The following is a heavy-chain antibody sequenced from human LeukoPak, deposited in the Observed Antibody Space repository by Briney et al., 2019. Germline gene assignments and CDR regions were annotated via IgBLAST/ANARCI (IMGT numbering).Heavy chain of an antibody. J-gene: IGHJ4*02. CDR1: GYIFTSYG. Sequence: ASVKVSCMASGYIFTSYGITWVRQTPAQGLEWMGWISAYNGNTNYAQKLQGRVILTTDTSTSTAYMELRSLRSDDTAVYYCPRDPNSSGWYGGDYSGQGTLVTVSS. CDR3: PRDPNSSGWYGGDY. V-gene: IGHV1-18*01. CDR2: ISAYNGNT. D-gene: IGHD6-13*01.